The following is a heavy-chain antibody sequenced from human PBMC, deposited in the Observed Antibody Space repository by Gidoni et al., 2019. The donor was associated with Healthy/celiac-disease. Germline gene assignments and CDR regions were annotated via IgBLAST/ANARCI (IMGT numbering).Heavy chain of an antibody. CDR1: GFPFTSYA. D-gene: IGHD5-12*01. Sequence: EVQLLASGGGLVQPGGSLRLSCAASGFPFTSYAMSWVRQAPGKGLEWVSAISGSGGSTYYADSVKGRFTISRDNSKNTLYLQMNSLRAEDTAVYYCAKGLDGYNYRGYFDYWGQGTLVTVSS. V-gene: IGHV3-23*01. CDR3: AKGLDGYNYRGYFDY. J-gene: IGHJ4*02. CDR2: ISGSGGST.